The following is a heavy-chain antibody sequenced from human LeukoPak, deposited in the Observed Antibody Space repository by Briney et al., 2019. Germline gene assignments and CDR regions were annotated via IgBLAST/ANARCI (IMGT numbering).Heavy chain of an antibody. V-gene: IGHV5-51*01. J-gene: IGHJ4*02. CDR1: GYSFTSYW. D-gene: IGHD3-22*01. CDR2: IYPGDSDT. Sequence: NPGESLNISCKGSGYSFTSYWIGWVRQMPGKGLEWMGIIYPGDSDTRYSPSFQGQVTISADKSISTAYLQWSSLKASDTAVYYCARLESSGFYYVNYWGQGTLVTVSS. CDR3: ARLESSGFYYVNY.